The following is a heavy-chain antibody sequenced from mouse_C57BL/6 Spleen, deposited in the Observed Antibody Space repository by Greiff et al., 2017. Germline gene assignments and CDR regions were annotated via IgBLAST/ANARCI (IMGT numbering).Heavy chain of an antibody. D-gene: IGHD1-1*01. CDR3: ARAGIYYYSSSPFAY. Sequence: VQLQQSGPELVKPGASVKIPCKASGYTFTDYNMDWVKQSHGKSLEWIGDINPNNGGTIYNQKFKGKATLTVDKSSSPAYMELRSLTSEDTAVXYCARAGIYYYSSSPFAYWGQGTLVTVSA. J-gene: IGHJ3*01. CDR2: INPNNGGT. V-gene: IGHV1-18*01. CDR1: GYTFTDYN.